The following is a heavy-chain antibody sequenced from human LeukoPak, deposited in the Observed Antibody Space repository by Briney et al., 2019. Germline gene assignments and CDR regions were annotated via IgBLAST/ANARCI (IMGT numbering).Heavy chain of an antibody. CDR1: GFTFSSYA. CDR2: ISGSGGST. J-gene: IGHJ4*02. Sequence: GGSLRLSCAASGFTFSSYAMSWVRQAPGKGLEWVAAISGSGGSTYYADSVKGRFTISRDNSKNTLYLQMNSLRAEDTAVYYCAKSPIAVAGTNYFDYWGQGTLVTVSS. D-gene: IGHD6-19*01. CDR3: AKSPIAVAGTNYFDY. V-gene: IGHV3-23*01.